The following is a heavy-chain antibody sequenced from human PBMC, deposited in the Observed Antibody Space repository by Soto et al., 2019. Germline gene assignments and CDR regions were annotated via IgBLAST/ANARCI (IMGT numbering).Heavy chain of an antibody. V-gene: IGHV4-4*02. Sequence: QVQLQESGPGLVKPSGTLSLTCAVSGGSISSSNWWSWVRQPPGKGLGWIGEIYHSGSTNYNPSLKSRVTISVDKSKNQFSLKLSSVTAADTAVYYCARSYSSSRKYYYYGMDVWGQGTTVTVSS. D-gene: IGHD6-13*01. CDR2: IYHSGST. CDR1: GGSISSSNW. CDR3: ARSYSSSRKYYYYGMDV. J-gene: IGHJ6*02.